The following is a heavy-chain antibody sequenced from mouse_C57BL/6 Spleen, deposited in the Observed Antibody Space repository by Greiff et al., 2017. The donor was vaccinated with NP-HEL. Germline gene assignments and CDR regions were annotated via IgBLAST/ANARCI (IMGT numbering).Heavy chain of an antibody. CDR1: GFTFSSYA. V-gene: IGHV5-4*01. J-gene: IGHJ3*01. CDR2: ISDGGSYT. CDR3: ARERVWFAY. Sequence: EVQGVESGGGLVKPGGSLKLSCAASGFTFSSYAMSWVRQTPEKRLEWVATISDGGSYTYYPDNVKGRFTISRDNAKNNLYLQMSHLKSEDTAMYYCARERVWFAYWGQGTLVTVSA.